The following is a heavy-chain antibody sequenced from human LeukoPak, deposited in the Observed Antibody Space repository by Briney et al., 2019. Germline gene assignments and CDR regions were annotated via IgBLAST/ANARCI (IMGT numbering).Heavy chain of an antibody. CDR2: IYTSGST. D-gene: IGHD6-13*01. CDR3: ARVARSMSSSSEDS. CDR1: GGSISTGSYY. Sequence: SETLSLTCIVSGGSISTGSYYWNWIRQPAGKGLEWIGRIYTSGSTNYNPSLKSRVTLSVDTSKNQFSLKLNSVTAADTAVYYCARVARSMSSSSEDSWGQGTLVTVSS. J-gene: IGHJ4*02. V-gene: IGHV4-61*02.